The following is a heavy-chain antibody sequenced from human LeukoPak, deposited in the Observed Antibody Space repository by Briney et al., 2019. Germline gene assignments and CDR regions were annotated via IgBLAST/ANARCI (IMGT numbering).Heavy chain of an antibody. CDR2: IYYSGST. Sequence: PSETLSLTCTVSGGSISSSSYYWGWIRQPPGKGLEWIGSIYYSGSTYYNLSLKGRVTISVDTSKNQFSLKLSSVTAADTAVYYCARRAGAARLDYWGQGTLVTVSS. CDR3: ARRAGAARLDY. V-gene: IGHV4-39*01. J-gene: IGHJ4*02. CDR1: GGSISSSSYY. D-gene: IGHD6-6*01.